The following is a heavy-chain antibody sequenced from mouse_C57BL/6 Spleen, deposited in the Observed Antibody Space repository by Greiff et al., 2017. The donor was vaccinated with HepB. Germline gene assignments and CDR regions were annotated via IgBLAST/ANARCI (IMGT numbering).Heavy chain of an antibody. CDR3: ARGGDSNYSFDY. D-gene: IGHD2-5*01. Sequence: EVQVVESGGGLVKPGGSLKLSCAASGFTFSSYAMSWVRQTPEKRLEWVATISDGGSYTYYPDNVKGRFTISRDNAKNNLYLQMSHLKSEETAMYYCARGGDSNYSFDYWGQGTTLTVSS. J-gene: IGHJ2*01. CDR2: ISDGGSYT. CDR1: GFTFSSYA. V-gene: IGHV5-4*01.